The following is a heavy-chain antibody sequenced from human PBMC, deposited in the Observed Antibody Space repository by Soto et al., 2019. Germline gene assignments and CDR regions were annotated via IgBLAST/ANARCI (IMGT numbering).Heavy chain of an antibody. V-gene: IGHV3-15*01. CDR2: IKSKTDGGTT. Sequence: GGSLRLSCAASGFTFSNAWMSGVRQAPGKGLDWVGRIKSKTDGGTTDYSAPVKGRFTISRDDSKNTLYLQMNSLKTEDTAVYYCTTTYDFWSGSSCWGQGTLVTVSS. CDR1: GFTFSNAW. D-gene: IGHD3-3*01. J-gene: IGHJ4*02. CDR3: TTTYDFWSGSSC.